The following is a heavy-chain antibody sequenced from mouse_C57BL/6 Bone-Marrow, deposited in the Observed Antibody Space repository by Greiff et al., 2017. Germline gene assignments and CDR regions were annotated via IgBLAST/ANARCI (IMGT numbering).Heavy chain of an antibody. CDR1: GFNIKNTY. V-gene: IGHV14-3*01. CDR3: ARVPDSSGYFAY. D-gene: IGHD3-2*02. CDR2: IDPANGNT. Sequence: EVQLQQSVAELVRPGASVKLSCTASGFNIKNTYMPWVKQRPEQGLEWIGRIDPANGNTKYAPKFQGKATITADTSSNTAYLQLSSLTSEDTAIYYCARVPDSSGYFAYWGQGTLVTVSA. J-gene: IGHJ3*01.